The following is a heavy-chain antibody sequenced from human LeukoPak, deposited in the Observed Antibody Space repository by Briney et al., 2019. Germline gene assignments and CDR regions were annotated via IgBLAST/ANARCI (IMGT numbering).Heavy chain of an antibody. CDR1: GFTFSSYW. Sequence: GGSLRLSCAASGFTFSSYWMSWVRQAPGKGLEWVANIKQDGSGIYYVDYVKGRFTISRDNAKNSLYLQMNSLRAEDTAVYYCARVGVVVQYYFKQHYMDVWGKGTTVTVSS. CDR3: ARVGVVVQYYFKQHYMDV. CDR2: IKQDGSGI. D-gene: IGHD3-22*01. V-gene: IGHV3-7*04. J-gene: IGHJ6*03.